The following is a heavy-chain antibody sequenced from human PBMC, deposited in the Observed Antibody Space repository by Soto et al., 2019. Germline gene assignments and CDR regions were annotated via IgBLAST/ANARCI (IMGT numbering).Heavy chain of an antibody. J-gene: IGHJ3*01. CDR2: IHSDGSST. D-gene: IGHD2-21*02. CDR1: GLTFSSYS. Sequence: PGGSLRLSCAASGLTFSSYSMNWVRQAPGQGLVWVSHIHSDGSSTTYADSVKGRFTISRDNAKNTLYLQMNSLRAEDTAVYYCARGDKGGFDLWGQGTTVTVSS. V-gene: IGHV3-74*01. CDR3: ARGDKGGFDL.